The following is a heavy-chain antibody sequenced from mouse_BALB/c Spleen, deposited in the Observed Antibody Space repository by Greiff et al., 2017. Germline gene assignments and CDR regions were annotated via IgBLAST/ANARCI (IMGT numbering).Heavy chain of an antibody. Sequence: EVKLLESGPGLVKPSQSLSLTCTVTGYSITSDYAWNWIRQFPGNKLEWMGYISYSGSTSYNPSLKSRISITRDTSKNQFFLQLNSVTTEDTATYYCARGYYGSRGAPYAMDYWGQGTSVTVS. J-gene: IGHJ4*01. D-gene: IGHD1-1*01. V-gene: IGHV3-2*02. CDR3: ARGYYGSRGAPYAMDY. CDR2: ISYSGST. CDR1: GYSITSDYA.